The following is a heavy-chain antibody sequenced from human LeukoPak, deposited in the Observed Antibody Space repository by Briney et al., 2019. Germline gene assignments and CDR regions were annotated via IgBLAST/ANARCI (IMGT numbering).Heavy chain of an antibody. J-gene: IGHJ4*02. CDR2: IFGAGTT. V-gene: IGHV3-53*01. Sequence: PGGSLRLSCAASGFTLSGDYMSWVRQAPGKGLEWVSVIFGAGTTYYADSVKGRFTISRDNSKNTLYLQMNSLRAEDTAVYYCAKGGLITMIVVVIPEVDYWGQGTLVTVSS. D-gene: IGHD3-22*01. CDR3: AKGGLITMIVVVIPEVDY. CDR1: GFTLSGDY.